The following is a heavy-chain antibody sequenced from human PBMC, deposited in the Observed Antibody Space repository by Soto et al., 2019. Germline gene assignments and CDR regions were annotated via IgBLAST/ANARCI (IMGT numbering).Heavy chain of an antibody. Sequence: QVQLQESGPGLVKPSETLSLTCTVSGGSVSSSSYYWSWIRQPPGKGLEWIGYIYYSGSTNYNPSLKSRVTISVATTKQQFSLELSSVTAADTAVYYCARGIEGWYQGRYYYGMDVWGQGTTVTVSS. D-gene: IGHD6-19*01. CDR3: ARGIEGWYQGRYYYGMDV. CDR2: IYYSGST. V-gene: IGHV4-61*01. CDR1: GGSVSSSSYY. J-gene: IGHJ6*02.